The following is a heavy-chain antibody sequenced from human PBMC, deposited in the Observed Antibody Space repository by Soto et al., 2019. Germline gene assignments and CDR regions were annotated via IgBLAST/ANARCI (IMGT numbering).Heavy chain of an antibody. CDR3: ASDMSTT. J-gene: IGHJ5*02. Sequence: QVQLVQSGAEVKKPGASVKVSCKASGYTFTSHDINWMRQTTGQGLEWMGWMNPNSGHTNYAQKFQGRVTMTRDTSISTADMELTNLRSEDTAISYCASDMSTTWGQGTLVTVSS. CDR2: MNPNSGHT. D-gene: IGHD3-16*01. V-gene: IGHV1-8*01. CDR1: GYTFTSHD.